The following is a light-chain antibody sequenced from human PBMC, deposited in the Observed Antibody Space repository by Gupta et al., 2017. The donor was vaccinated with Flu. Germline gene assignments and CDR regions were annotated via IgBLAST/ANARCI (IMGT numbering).Light chain of an antibody. CDR3: QQRSGWPMYT. J-gene: IGKJ2*01. CDR2: DAS. Sequence: EIVLTQSQDTLSLSPGDRAILSCRASQSVNIYLAWYQQKPGQPPRLLMFDASKRAAGIPDRFRGSGSGTYFSLTISTLEPEDFAVYYCQQRSGWPMYTFGQGTKLK. V-gene: IGKV3-11*01. CDR1: QSVNIY.